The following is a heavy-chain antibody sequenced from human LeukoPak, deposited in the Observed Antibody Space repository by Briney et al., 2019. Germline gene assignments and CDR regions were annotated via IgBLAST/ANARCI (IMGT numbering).Heavy chain of an antibody. CDR2: ISSSSSYI. J-gene: IGHJ4*02. V-gene: IGHV3-21*01. CDR1: GYTFSSYS. Sequence: GGSLRLSCAASGYTFSSYSMNWVRQAPGKGLEWVSSISSSSSYIYYADSVKGRFTISRDNAKNSLYLQMNSLRAEDTAVYYCARDTYSSSSRFDYWGQGTLVTVSS. CDR3: ARDTYSSSSRFDY. D-gene: IGHD6-6*01.